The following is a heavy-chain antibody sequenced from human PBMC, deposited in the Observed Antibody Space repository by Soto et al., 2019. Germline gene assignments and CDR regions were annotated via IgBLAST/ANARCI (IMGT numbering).Heavy chain of an antibody. V-gene: IGHV1-2*02. CDR2: SNPYSGGT. D-gene: IGHD7-27*01. Sequence: GASVKVSCKASGYSFTGYYLHWVRQAPGQGLEWLGWSNPYSGGTNYAQKFQGRVTMTRDTSISTAYMELSRLRSDDTAVYYCARGRDEYKLGNVWGPGTTVTVSS. CDR3: ARGRDEYKLGNV. CDR1: GYSFTGYY. J-gene: IGHJ6*02.